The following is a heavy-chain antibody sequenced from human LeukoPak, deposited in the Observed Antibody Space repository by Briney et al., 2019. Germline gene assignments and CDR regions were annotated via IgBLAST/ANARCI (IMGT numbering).Heavy chain of an antibody. Sequence: SETLSLTCTVSGGSISSSSYYWGWIRQPPGKGLEWIGSIYYSGSTYYNPSLKSRVTISVDTSKNQFSLKLNSVTAADTAVYYCARGGYYGSGNDFRFDPWGQGTLVTVSS. CDR2: IYYSGST. CDR3: ARGGYYGSGNDFRFDP. J-gene: IGHJ5*02. D-gene: IGHD3-10*01. CDR1: GGSISSSSYY. V-gene: IGHV4-39*07.